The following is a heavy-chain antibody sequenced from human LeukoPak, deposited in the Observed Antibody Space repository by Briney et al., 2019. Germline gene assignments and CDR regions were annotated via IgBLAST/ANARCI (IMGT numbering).Heavy chain of an antibody. CDR1: GFTFSRDT. CDR2: ISKDGTNK. D-gene: IGHD2-21*02. V-gene: IGHV3-30-3*02. CDR3: ATSMLAYCGGDCHYFDY. Sequence: PGGSLRLSCAASGFTFSRDTMHWVRQAPGKGLEWVAVISKDGTNKYYADSVKGRFTISRDNSKNTLYLQMNSLRAEDTAVYYCATSMLAYCGGDCHYFDYWGQGTLVTVSS. J-gene: IGHJ4*02.